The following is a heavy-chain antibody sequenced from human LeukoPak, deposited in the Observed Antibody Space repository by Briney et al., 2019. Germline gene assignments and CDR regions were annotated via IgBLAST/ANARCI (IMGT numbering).Heavy chain of an antibody. J-gene: IGHJ3*02. CDR1: GGSISSYY. V-gene: IGHV4-59*01. CDR2: IYYSGTT. Sequence: PSETLSLTCTVSGGSISSYYWNWIRQPPGKGLEWIGCIYYSGTTYYNPSLKSRVTISVDTSQNQISLNLNSVTAADTAVYYCARKNAFDIWGQGTMVTVSS. CDR3: ARKNAFDI.